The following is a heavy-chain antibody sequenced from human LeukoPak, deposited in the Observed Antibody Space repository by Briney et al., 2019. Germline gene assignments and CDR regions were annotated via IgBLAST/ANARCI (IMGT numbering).Heavy chain of an antibody. CDR2: IYYSGST. CDR1: GGSISNYY. D-gene: IGHD5-24*01. CDR3: VRGVEMATVPTSEPFDY. V-gene: IGHV4-59*12. Sequence: PSETLSLTCTVSGGSISNYYWSWLRQPPGKGLEWLGYIYYSGSTNYNPSLKSRVTISVDTSKNQFSLKLSSVTAADTAVYYCVRGVEMATVPTSEPFDYWGQGTLVTVSS. J-gene: IGHJ4*02.